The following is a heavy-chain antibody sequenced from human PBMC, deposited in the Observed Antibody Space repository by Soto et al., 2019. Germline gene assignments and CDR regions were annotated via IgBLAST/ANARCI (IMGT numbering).Heavy chain of an antibody. Sequence: QVQLVQSGAEVKKPGSSVKVSCKASGGTFSSYAISWVRQAPGQGLEWMGGIIPIFGTANYAQKFQGRVTITADESTSTAYMDLSSLRSEDTAVYYCAREGYCSGGSCLNWFDPWGQGTLVTVSS. J-gene: IGHJ5*02. V-gene: IGHV1-69*01. CDR2: IIPIFGTA. CDR1: GGTFSSYA. CDR3: AREGYCSGGSCLNWFDP. D-gene: IGHD2-15*01.